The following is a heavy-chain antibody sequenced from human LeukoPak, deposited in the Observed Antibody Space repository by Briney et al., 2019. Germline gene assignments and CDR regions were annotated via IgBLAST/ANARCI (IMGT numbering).Heavy chain of an antibody. J-gene: IGHJ5*02. Sequence: PSETLSLTCAVYGGSFSGYYWSWIRQPPGKGLEWIGEINHSGSTNYNPSLKSRVTISVDTSKNQSSLKLSSVTAADTAVYYCARGYCSGGSCLNWFDPWGQGTLVTVSS. V-gene: IGHV4-34*01. CDR2: INHSGST. CDR3: ARGYCSGGSCLNWFDP. D-gene: IGHD2-15*01. CDR1: GGSFSGYY.